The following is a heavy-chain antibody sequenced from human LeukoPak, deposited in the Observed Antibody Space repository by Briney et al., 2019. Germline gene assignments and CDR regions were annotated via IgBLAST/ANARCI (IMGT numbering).Heavy chain of an antibody. CDR2: ISGSGGST. D-gene: IGHD3-16*01. CDR3: ANGSLEDDYYNYYMDV. Sequence: QPGGSLRLSCAASGFTSSSYAMSRVRQAPGKGLEWVSTISGSGGSTYYADSVKGRFTISRDNSKNTLYLQMNSLRAEDTAVYYCANGSLEDDYYNYYMDVWGKGTTVTVSS. CDR1: GFTSSSYA. J-gene: IGHJ6*03. V-gene: IGHV3-23*01.